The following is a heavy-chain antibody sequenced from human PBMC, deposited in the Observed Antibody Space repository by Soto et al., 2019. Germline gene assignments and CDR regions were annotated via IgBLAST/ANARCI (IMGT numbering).Heavy chain of an antibody. V-gene: IGHV1-46*03. CDR3: VRVRTAIAVAGTGDAFDI. J-gene: IGHJ3*02. Sequence: ASVKVSCKASGYTFTSYYMHWVRQAPGQGLEWMGIINPSGGSTSYAQKFQGRVTMTRDTSTSTVYMELSSLRSEDTAVYYCVRVRTAIAVAGTGDAFDIWGQGTMVTVSS. CDR2: INPSGGST. D-gene: IGHD6-19*01. CDR1: GYTFTSYY.